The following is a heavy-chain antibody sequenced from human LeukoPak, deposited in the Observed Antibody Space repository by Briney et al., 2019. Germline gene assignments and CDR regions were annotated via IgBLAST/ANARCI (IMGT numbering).Heavy chain of an antibody. CDR2: IYYDGSDK. Sequence: GGSLRLSCAASGFTFSSYGMHWVRQAPGKGLEWVAIIYYDGSDKYYADSVKGRFTISRDNSKDTLYLQMNSLRAEDTAVYYCARQIAYYYYSSGYYTTDYWGQGTLVTVSS. J-gene: IGHJ4*02. D-gene: IGHD3-22*01. CDR1: GFTFSSYG. CDR3: ARQIAYYYYSSGYYTTDY. V-gene: IGHV3-33*01.